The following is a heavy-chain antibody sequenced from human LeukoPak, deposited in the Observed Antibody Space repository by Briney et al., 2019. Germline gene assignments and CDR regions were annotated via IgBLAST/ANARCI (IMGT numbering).Heavy chain of an antibody. V-gene: IGHV3-66*01. CDR3: ASDRTSDYYDSSGYYYYGMDV. CDR1: GFTVSSNY. CDR2: IYSGGST. J-gene: IGHJ6*02. Sequence: GGSLRLSCAVSGFTVSSNYMSWVRQAPGKGLEWVSVIYSGGSTYYADSVKGRFTISRDNSKNTLYLQMNSLRAEDTAVYYCASDRTSDYYDSSGYYYYGMDVWGQGTTVTVSS. D-gene: IGHD3-22*01.